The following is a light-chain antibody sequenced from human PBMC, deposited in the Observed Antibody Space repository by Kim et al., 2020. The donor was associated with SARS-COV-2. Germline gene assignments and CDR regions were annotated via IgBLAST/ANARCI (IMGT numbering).Light chain of an antibody. Sequence: VYPGERATLSCRASQDVDNNFAWYQQKPGQPPRLLIYAASTRATGIPARFSGSGSGTDFTLTISNLQSEDFAVYYCQQFHDWPITFGQGTRLEIK. CDR1: QDVDNN. CDR3: QQFHDWPIT. V-gene: IGKV3-15*01. CDR2: AAS. J-gene: IGKJ5*01.